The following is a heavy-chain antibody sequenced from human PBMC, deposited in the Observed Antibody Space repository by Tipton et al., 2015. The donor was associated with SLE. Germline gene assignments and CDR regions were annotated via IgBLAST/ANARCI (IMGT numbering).Heavy chain of an antibody. V-gene: IGHV4-31*03. J-gene: IGHJ6*01. Sequence: TLSLTCTVSGGSISSDNYYWSWIRQHPGTGLEWIGHIFHSGATQYNPSLKSRLSISIDRSENQFSLKLSSVTAADTAVYYCARDATLSNLDSLDVWGEGTTVTVAS. D-gene: IGHD2-15*01. CDR2: IFHSGAT. CDR3: ARDATLSNLDSLDV. CDR1: GGSISSDNYY.